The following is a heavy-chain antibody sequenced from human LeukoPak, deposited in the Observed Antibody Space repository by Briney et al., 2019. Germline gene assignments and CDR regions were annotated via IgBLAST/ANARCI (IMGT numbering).Heavy chain of an antibody. D-gene: IGHD3-22*01. CDR1: GYTFTGYY. V-gene: IGHV1-2*02. Sequence: ASVKVSCKASGYTFTGYYMHWVRQAPGQGLEWMGWINPNSGGTNCAQKFQGRVTMTRDTSISTAYMELSRLRSDDTAVYYCARAVGYYYDSSGYYYWGQGTLVTVSS. J-gene: IGHJ4*02. CDR2: INPNSGGT. CDR3: ARAVGYYYDSSGYYY.